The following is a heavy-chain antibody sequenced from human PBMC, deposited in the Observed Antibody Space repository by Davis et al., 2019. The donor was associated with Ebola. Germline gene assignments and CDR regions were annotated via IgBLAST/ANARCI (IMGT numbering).Heavy chain of an antibody. J-gene: IGHJ4*02. V-gene: IGHV3-9*01. CDR1: GFTFDDYA. CDR2: ISWNSGSI. D-gene: IGHD6-19*01. Sequence: GGSLRLSCAASGFTFDDYAMHWVRQAPGKGLEWVSGISWNSGSIGYADSVKGRFTISRDNAKNSLYLQMNSLRAEDTALYYCAKVIPRSGWLGGLDYWGQGTLVTVSS. CDR3: AKVIPRSGWLGGLDY.